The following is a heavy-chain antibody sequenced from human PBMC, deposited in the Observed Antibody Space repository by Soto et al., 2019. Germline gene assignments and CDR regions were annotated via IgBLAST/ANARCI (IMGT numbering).Heavy chain of an antibody. D-gene: IGHD2-21*02. J-gene: IGHJ6*02. Sequence: QVQLVESGGGVVQPGRSLRLSCAASGFSFSSYGMHWVRQAPGKGLEWVAVISYDGSNKYYADSVKGRFSISRDNSKNTLYLQMNSLRAEDTAVYYCAKDPHLVVVTALPDGMDVWGQGTTVTVSS. V-gene: IGHV3-30*18. CDR1: GFSFSSYG. CDR3: AKDPHLVVVTALPDGMDV. CDR2: ISYDGSNK.